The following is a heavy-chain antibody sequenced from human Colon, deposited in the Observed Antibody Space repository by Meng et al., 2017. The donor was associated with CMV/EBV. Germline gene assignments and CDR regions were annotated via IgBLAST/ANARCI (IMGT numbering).Heavy chain of an antibody. CDR2: ININSGDT. Sequence: SVKVSCKASGGTFSSYTISWVRQAPGQGLEWMGRININSGDTNYAQKFQGRVTMARDTSISTAYMELNSLTSDDTAVYYCARESYDTSTWLDPWGQGTLVTVSS. J-gene: IGHJ5*02. D-gene: IGHD3-16*01. CDR3: ARESYDTSTWLDP. V-gene: IGHV1-2*02. CDR1: GGTFSSYT.